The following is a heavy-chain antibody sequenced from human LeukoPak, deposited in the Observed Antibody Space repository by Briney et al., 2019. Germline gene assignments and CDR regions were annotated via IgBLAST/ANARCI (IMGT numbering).Heavy chain of an antibody. CDR2: IYPGDSDT. Sequence: GESLKISCKGSGYSFTSCWIGWVRQMPGKGLEWMGIIYPGDSDTRYSPSFQGQVTISADKSISTAYLQWSSLKASDTAMYCCARPPLLECSGGSCSEESYGMDVWGQGTTVTVSS. CDR1: GYSFTSCW. CDR3: ARPPLLECSGGSCSEESYGMDV. D-gene: IGHD2-15*01. V-gene: IGHV5-51*01. J-gene: IGHJ6*02.